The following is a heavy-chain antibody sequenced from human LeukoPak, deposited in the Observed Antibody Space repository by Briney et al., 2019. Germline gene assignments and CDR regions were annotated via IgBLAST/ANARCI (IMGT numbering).Heavy chain of an antibody. V-gene: IGHV3-48*04. CDR2: IGSSGNTL. CDR3: TRGLRNAYNYIDF. D-gene: IGHD5-24*01. J-gene: IGHJ4*02. CDR1: GFIFRNYG. Sequence: GGSLRLSCAASGFIFRNYGMNWVRQASWKGLEWISYIGSSGNTLYYADSVKGRFTISRDNAENSLFLQMNSLRGEDTAVYYCTRGLRNAYNYIDFWGQGTLVTVSS.